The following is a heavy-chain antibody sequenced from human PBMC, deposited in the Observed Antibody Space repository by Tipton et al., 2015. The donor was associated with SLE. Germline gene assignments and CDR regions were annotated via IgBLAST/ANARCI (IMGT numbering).Heavy chain of an antibody. J-gene: IGHJ2*01. Sequence: TLSLTCAVYGGSFSGYYWSWIRQPPGKGLEWIGKINHSGSTNYNPSLKSRVTISIDTSKNQFSLKLSSVTAADTAVYYCARPSGYCSGGSCHKYFDLWGRGTLVTVSS. CDR1: GGSFSGYY. CDR3: ARPSGYCSGGSCHKYFDL. V-gene: IGHV4-34*01. D-gene: IGHD2-15*01. CDR2: INHSGST.